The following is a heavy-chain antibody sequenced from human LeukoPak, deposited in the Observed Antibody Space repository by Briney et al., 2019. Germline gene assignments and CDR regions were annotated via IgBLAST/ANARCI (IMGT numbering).Heavy chain of an antibody. V-gene: IGHV3-23*01. CDR3: AKDPQYDSSGYYRFFQH. J-gene: IGHJ1*01. D-gene: IGHD3-22*01. Sequence: GGSLRLSCAASGFTFSNYGMSWVRQAPGKGLEWVSATSGSGGSTYYADSVKGRFTISRDNSKNTLYLQMNSLRAEDTAVYYCAKDPQYDSSGYYRFFQHWGQGTLVTVSS. CDR1: GFTFSNYG. CDR2: TSGSGGST.